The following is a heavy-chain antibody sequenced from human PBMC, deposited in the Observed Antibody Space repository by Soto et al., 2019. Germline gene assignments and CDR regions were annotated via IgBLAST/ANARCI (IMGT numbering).Heavy chain of an antibody. Sequence: VQLVECGGGLVKPGVSLRRSCAASGFTFSDYYMSWIRQAPGKGLEWVSYISSSGSTIYYADSVKGRFTISRDNAKNSLYLQMNSLRAEDTAVYYCARDPQWHTYGMDVWGQGTTVTVSS. J-gene: IGHJ6*02. CDR1: GFTFSDYY. D-gene: IGHD2-21*01. CDR2: ISSSGSTI. V-gene: IGHV3-11*01. CDR3: ARDPQWHTYGMDV.